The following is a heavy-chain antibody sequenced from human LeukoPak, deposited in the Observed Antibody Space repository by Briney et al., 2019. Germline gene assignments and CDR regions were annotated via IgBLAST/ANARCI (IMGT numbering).Heavy chain of an antibody. CDR2: IYYSGST. Sequence: PSETLSLTCTVSGGSISSYYWSWIRQPPGKGLEWIGYIYYSGSTNYNPSLKSRVTISVDTSKNQFSLKLSSVTAADTAVYYCARADIAAAEGYFDYWGQGTLVTVSS. CDR3: ARADIAAAEGYFDY. V-gene: IGHV4-59*01. J-gene: IGHJ4*02. CDR1: GGSISSYY. D-gene: IGHD6-13*01.